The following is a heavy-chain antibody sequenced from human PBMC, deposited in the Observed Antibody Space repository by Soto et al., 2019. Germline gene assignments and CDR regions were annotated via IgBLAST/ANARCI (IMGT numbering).Heavy chain of an antibody. J-gene: IGHJ4*02. V-gene: IGHV1-18*01. CDR1: GYGFTTYG. CDR2: ISAHNGNT. Sequence: QVHLVQSGAEVKKPGASVKVSCKGSGYGFTTYGITWVRQSPGQGLEWMAWISAHNGNTNYAQKLQGRVTVTRDTSTSTVYMELRSLRSDVTAVYYCARGRYGDYCGQGALVTVSS. D-gene: IGHD1-1*01. CDR3: ARGRYGDY.